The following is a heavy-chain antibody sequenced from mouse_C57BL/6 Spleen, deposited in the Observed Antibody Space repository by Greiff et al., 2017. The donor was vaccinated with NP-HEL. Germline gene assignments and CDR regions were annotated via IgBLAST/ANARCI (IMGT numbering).Heavy chain of an antibody. Sequence: VQLQQSGAELVRPGSSVKLSCKASGYTFTSYWMHWVKQRPIQGLEWIGNIDPSDSETHYNQKFKDKATLTVDKSSSTAYMQLSSLTSEDSAVYYCASKPRYYSNDAAMDYWGQGTSVTVSS. D-gene: IGHD2-12*01. J-gene: IGHJ4*01. CDR3: ASKPRYYSNDAAMDY. CDR2: IDPSDSET. V-gene: IGHV1-52*01. CDR1: GYTFTSYW.